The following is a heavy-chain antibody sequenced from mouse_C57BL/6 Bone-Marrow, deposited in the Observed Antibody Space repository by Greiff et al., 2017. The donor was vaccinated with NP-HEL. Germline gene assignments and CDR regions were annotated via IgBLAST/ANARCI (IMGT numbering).Heavy chain of an antibody. Sequence: QVQLQQSGAELVRPGTSVKVSCKASGYAFTHYLIEWVKQRPGQGLEWIGVINPGSGGTNYNEKFKGKATLTADKPSSTAYMQLSSLTSEDSAVYFCARTGVRAWFAYWGQGTLVTVSA. CDR3: ARTGVRAWFAY. CDR2: INPGSGGT. CDR1: GYAFTHYL. V-gene: IGHV1-54*01. J-gene: IGHJ3*01. D-gene: IGHD5-1*01.